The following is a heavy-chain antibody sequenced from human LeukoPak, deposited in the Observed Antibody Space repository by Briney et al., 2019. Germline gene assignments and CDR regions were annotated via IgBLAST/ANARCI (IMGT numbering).Heavy chain of an antibody. CDR2: INSEGSST. V-gene: IGHV3-74*01. CDR1: GFTFSSYW. Sequence: GGSQRLSCAASGFTFSSYWMHWVRQAPGKGLVWVSRINSEGSSTTYADSVKGRFTISRDNAKNTLYLQMNSLRAEDTAVYYCASGGTSGSLIYWGQGTLVTVSS. CDR3: ASGGTSGSLIY. D-gene: IGHD1-26*01. J-gene: IGHJ4*02.